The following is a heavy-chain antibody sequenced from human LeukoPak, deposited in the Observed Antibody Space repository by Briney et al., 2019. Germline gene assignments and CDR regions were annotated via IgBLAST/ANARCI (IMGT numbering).Heavy chain of an antibody. Sequence: GGSLRLSCAASGFTFSSYSMNWVRQAPGKGLEWVSAISGSGGSTYYADSVKGRFTISRDNSKNTLYLQMNSLRAEDTAVYYCAKSSSGYYYLDYWGQGTLVTVSS. CDR3: AKSSSGYYYLDY. D-gene: IGHD3-22*01. CDR1: GFTFSSYS. CDR2: ISGSGGST. V-gene: IGHV3-23*01. J-gene: IGHJ4*02.